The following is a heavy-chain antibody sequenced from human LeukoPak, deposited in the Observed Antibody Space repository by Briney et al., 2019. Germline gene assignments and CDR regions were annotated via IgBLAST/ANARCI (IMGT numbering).Heavy chain of an antibody. Sequence: ASVKVSCKVSGYTLTELSMHGVRQAPGKGLEGMGGFYPEDGETIYAQKFQGRVTMTEDTSTDTAYMELSSLRSEDTAVHYCARDGEGQNWFNPWGQGTLVTVSS. CDR3: ARDGEGQNWFNP. J-gene: IGHJ5*02. CDR1: GYTLTELS. CDR2: FYPEDGET. V-gene: IGHV1-24*01.